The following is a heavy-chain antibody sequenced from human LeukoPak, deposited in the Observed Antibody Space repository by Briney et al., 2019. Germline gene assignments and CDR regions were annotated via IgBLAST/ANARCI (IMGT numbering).Heavy chain of an antibody. Sequence: GGSLRLSCAASGFTFSSYAMHWVRQAPGKGLEWVSAIRGSGGSTYYADSVKGRFTISRDNSKNMLYLQMNSLRAEDTAVYYCAKEVRDYDSSGHGGAFDYWGQGTLVTVSS. V-gene: IGHV3-23*01. CDR1: GFTFSSYA. CDR3: AKEVRDYDSSGHGGAFDY. CDR2: IRGSGGST. J-gene: IGHJ4*02. D-gene: IGHD3-22*01.